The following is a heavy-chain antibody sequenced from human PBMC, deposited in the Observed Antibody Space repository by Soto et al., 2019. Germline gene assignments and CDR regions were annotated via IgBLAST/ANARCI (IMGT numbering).Heavy chain of an antibody. D-gene: IGHD1-26*01. CDR2: IKSKTDGGTT. J-gene: IGHJ3*02. V-gene: IGHV3-15*07. CDR3: TTEHPVEHLAAPDAFDI. Sequence: SVSNAWMNWVRQAPGKGLEWVGRIKSKTDGGTTDYAAPVKGRFTISRDASKNTMYLQMNSMKTEETAVYYCTTEHPVEHLAAPDAFDIWGQGTMVTVSS. CDR1: SVSNAW.